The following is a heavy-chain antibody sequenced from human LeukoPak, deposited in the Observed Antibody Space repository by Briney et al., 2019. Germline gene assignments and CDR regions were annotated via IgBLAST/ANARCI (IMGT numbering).Heavy chain of an antibody. CDR2: IYYSGST. V-gene: IGHV4-59*08. J-gene: IGHJ6*03. D-gene: IGHD4-11*01. CDR3: ASSTTKAYYYYYMDV. CDR1: GGSISSYY. Sequence: SETLSLTCTVSGGSISSYYWSWIRQPPGKGLEWIGYIYYSGSTNYNPSLKSRVTISVDTSKNQFSLKLSSVTAADTAVHYCASSTTKAYYYYYMDVWGKGTTVTVSS.